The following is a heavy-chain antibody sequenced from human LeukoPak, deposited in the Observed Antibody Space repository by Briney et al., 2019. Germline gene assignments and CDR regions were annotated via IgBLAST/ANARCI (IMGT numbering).Heavy chain of an antibody. CDR2: INHSGST. D-gene: IGHD6-19*01. V-gene: IGHV4-34*01. CDR1: GGSFSGYY. Sequence: PSETLSLTCAVYGGSFSGYYWSWIRQPPGKGLEWIGEINHSGSTNYNPSLKSRVTISVDTSKNQFSLKLSSVTAADTAVYYCARHKAVAGYFDCWGQGTLVTVSS. J-gene: IGHJ4*02. CDR3: ARHKAVAGYFDC.